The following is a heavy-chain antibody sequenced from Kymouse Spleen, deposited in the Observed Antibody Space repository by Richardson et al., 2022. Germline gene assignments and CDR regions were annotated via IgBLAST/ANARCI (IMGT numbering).Heavy chain of an antibody. CDR2: IYYSGST. V-gene: IGHV4-31*03. J-gene: IGHJ4*02. Sequence: QVQLQESGPGLVKPSQTLSLTCTVSGGSISSGGYYWSWIRQHPGKGLEWIGYIYYSGSTYYNPSLKSRVTISVDTSKNQFSLKLSSVTAADTAVYYCARLYYYGSGSYSHFDYWGQGTLVTVSS. CDR3: ARLYYYGSGSYSHFDY. D-gene: IGHD3-10*01. CDR1: GGSISSGGYY.